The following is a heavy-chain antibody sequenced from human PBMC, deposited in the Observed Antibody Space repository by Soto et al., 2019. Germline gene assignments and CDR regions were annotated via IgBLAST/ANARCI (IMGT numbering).Heavy chain of an antibody. D-gene: IGHD6-6*01. Sequence: SLRLSCAASGFTFSSYGMHWVRQAPGKGLEWVAVIWYDGSNKYYADSVKGRFTISRDNSKNTLYLQMNSLRAEDTAVYYCARAQGYSSSSPTDYWGQGTLVTVSS. V-gene: IGHV3-33*01. CDR2: IWYDGSNK. CDR1: GFTFSSYG. J-gene: IGHJ4*02. CDR3: ARAQGYSSSSPTDY.